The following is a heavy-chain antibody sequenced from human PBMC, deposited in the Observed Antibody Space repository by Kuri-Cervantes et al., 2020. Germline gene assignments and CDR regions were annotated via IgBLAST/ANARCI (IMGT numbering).Heavy chain of an antibody. CDR1: GYTFTGYY. V-gene: IGHV1-2*02. CDR2: INPNSGGT. J-gene: IGHJ6*02. D-gene: IGHD3-16*01. Sequence: ASVKVSCKASGYTFTGYYMHWVRQAPGQELEWMGWINPNSGGTNYAQKFQGRVTMTRDTSISTAYMELSRLRSDDTAVYYCARDQYDYVWGNSPVGWDYYGMDVWGQGTTVTVSS. CDR3: ARDQYDYVWGNSPVGWDYYGMDV.